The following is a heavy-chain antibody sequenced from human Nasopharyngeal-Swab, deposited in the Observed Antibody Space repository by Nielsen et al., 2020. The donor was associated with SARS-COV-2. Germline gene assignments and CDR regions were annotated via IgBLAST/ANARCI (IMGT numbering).Heavy chain of an antibody. D-gene: IGHD6-19*01. CDR2: INAGNGNT. CDR3: AREEAVAGRIDY. CDR1: GYTFTSYA. J-gene: IGHJ4*02. Sequence: GGSLRLSCAASGYTFTSYAMHWVRQAPGQRLEWMGWINAGNGNTKYSQKFQGRVTITRDTSASTAYMELSSLRSEDTAVYYCAREEAVAGRIDYWGQGTLVTVSS. V-gene: IGHV1-3*01.